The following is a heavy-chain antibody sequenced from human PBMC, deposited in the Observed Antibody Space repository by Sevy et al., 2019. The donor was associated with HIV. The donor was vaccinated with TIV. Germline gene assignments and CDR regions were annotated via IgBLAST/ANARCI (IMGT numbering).Heavy chain of an antibody. CDR1: GYTFTGYY. D-gene: IGHD3-9*01. CDR2: ISPNSGGT. Sequence: ASLKVSCKASGYTFTGYYMHWVRQAPGQGLEWMGWISPNSGGTNYAQKFQGRVTMTRDTSISTAYMELSRLRSDDTAVYYCASQGLYYDILTGYYSGNWFDPWGQGTLVTVSS. J-gene: IGHJ5*02. CDR3: ASQGLYYDILTGYYSGNWFDP. V-gene: IGHV1-2*02.